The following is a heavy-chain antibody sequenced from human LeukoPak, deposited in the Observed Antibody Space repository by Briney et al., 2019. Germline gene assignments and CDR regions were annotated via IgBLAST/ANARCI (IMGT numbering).Heavy chain of an antibody. Sequence: GGSLRLSCAASGFTFSSYAMSWIRQAPGKGLEWVSAISGSGGSTYYADSVKGRFTISRDNSKNTLYLQMNSLRAEDTAVYYCSYGSGSDWFDPWGQGMLVTVSP. CDR1: GFTFSSYA. J-gene: IGHJ5*02. V-gene: IGHV3-23*01. CDR3: SYGSGSDWFDP. D-gene: IGHD3-10*01. CDR2: ISGSGGST.